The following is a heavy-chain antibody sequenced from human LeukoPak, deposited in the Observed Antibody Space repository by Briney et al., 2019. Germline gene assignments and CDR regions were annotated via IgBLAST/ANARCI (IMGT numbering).Heavy chain of an antibody. Sequence: SETLSLTCTVSGGSISSYYWSWIRQPAGKGLEWIGRIYTSGSSNSNPSLKSRVTMSADTSKNQFSLKLSSVTAADTAVYYCARDISVAGSFLLFDYWGRGTLVTVSS. V-gene: IGHV4-4*07. CDR3: ARDISVAGSFLLFDY. CDR2: IYTSGSS. D-gene: IGHD6-19*01. J-gene: IGHJ4*02. CDR1: GGSISSYY.